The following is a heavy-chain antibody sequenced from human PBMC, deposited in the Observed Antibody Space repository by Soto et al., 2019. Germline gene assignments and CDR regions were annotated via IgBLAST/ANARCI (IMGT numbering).Heavy chain of an antibody. CDR1: GFTFTSYG. CDR3: AKYNCVSTSCYRLYNWFDP. D-gene: IGHD2-2*01. V-gene: IGHV3-30*18. Sequence: QVHLVESGGGVVQPGRSLRLSCAASGFTFTSYGMHWVRQAPGKGLEWVAVISYAGSNKYYADSVKGRFTISRDNSKNTLYLQMNSLRAEDTAVYYCAKYNCVSTSCYRLYNWFDPWGQGTLVTVSS. CDR2: ISYAGSNK. J-gene: IGHJ5*02.